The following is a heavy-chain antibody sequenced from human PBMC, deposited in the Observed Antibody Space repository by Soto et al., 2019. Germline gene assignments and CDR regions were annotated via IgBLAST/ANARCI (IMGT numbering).Heavy chain of an antibody. Sequence: SLRLSCAASGFTFSSYGMHWVRQAPGKGLEWVAVIWYDGSNKYYADSVKGRFTISRDNSKNTLYLQMNSLRAEDTAVYYCARARRVWKELDYWGQGPLVTVSA. J-gene: IGHJ4*02. V-gene: IGHV3-33*01. CDR1: GFTFSSYG. D-gene: IGHD1-1*01. CDR3: ARARRVWKELDY. CDR2: IWYDGSNK.